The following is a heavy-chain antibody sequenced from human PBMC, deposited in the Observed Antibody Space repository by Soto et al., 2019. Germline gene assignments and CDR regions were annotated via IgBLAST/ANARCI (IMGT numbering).Heavy chain of an antibody. CDR2: INAGNGNT. CDR3: ERSAIAAAGRRKDYYYGMDV. V-gene: IGHV1-3*01. J-gene: IGHJ6*02. D-gene: IGHD6-13*01. Sequence: QVQLVQSGAEVKKPGASVKVSCKASGYTFTSYAMHWVRQAPGQRLEWMGWINAGNGNTKYSQKFQGRVTITRDTSESTAYVEVSSLGSEDTAVYYYERSAIAAAGRRKDYYYGMDVWGQGTTVTVSS. CDR1: GYTFTSYA.